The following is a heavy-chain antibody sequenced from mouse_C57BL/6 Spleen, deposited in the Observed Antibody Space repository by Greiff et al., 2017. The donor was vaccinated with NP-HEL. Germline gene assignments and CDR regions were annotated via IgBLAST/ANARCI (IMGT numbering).Heavy chain of an antibody. V-gene: IGHV1-39*01. Sequence: VQLKESGPELVKPGASVKISCKASGYSFTDYNMNWVKQSNGKSLEWIGVINPNYGTTSYNQKFKGKATLTVDQSSSTAYMQLNSLTSEDSAVYYCARSYGYSTLYYFDYWGQGTTLTVSS. CDR1: GYSFTDYN. J-gene: IGHJ2*01. CDR2: INPNYGTT. D-gene: IGHD2-2*01. CDR3: ARSYGYSTLYYFDY.